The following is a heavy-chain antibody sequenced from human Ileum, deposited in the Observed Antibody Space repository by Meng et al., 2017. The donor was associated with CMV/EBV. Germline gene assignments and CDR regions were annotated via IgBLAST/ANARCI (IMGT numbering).Heavy chain of an antibody. CDR2: IKEDGSDK. J-gene: IGHJ4*02. V-gene: IGHV3-7*01. D-gene: IGHD2-2*01. CDR1: GFTVGNYW. CDR3: ARDGGTYCSGSSCLIDV. Sequence: GESLKISCAASGFTVGNYWMSWVRQAPGKGLEWVASIKEDGSDKYYMDSVKGRFTISRDNVKKSLYMEMNSLSAEDTAVYYCARDGGTYCSGSSCLIDVWGQGMLVTVSS.